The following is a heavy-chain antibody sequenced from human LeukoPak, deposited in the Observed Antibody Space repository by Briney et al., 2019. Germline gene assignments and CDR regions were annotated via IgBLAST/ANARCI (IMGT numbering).Heavy chain of an antibody. Sequence: GGSLRLSCAASGFTFSSYAVSWVRQAPGKGLEWVSAISGSGGSTYYADSVKGRFTISRDNSKNTLYLQMNSLRAEDTAVYYCAKDRVTMVRGAFYYFDYWGQGTLVTVSS. J-gene: IGHJ4*02. CDR3: AKDRVTMVRGAFYYFDY. D-gene: IGHD3-10*01. CDR1: GFTFSSYA. V-gene: IGHV3-23*01. CDR2: ISGSGGST.